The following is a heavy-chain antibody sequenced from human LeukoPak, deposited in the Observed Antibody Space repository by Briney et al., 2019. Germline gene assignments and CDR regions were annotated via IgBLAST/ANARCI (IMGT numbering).Heavy chain of an antibody. CDR2: IYHSGST. CDR1: GGSISSYY. Sequence: PSETLSLTCTVSGGSISSYYWSWIRQPPGKGLEWIGYIYHSGSTNYNPSLKSRVSISVDTSKNQFSLKLSTVTASDTAVYYCARVYLLPYRVVFDIWGQGTMDTVSS. CDR3: ARVYLLPYRVVFDI. V-gene: IGHV4-59*01. D-gene: IGHD2-15*01. J-gene: IGHJ3*02.